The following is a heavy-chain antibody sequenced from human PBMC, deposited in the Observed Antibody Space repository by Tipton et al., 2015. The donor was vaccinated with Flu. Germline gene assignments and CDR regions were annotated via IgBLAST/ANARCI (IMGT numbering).Heavy chain of an antibody. V-gene: IGHV4-39*07. D-gene: IGHD2-21*01. J-gene: IGHJ4*02. CDR1: GGSITGTTYY. CDR2: IYYSGST. CDR3: VGDKNFDDFDN. Sequence: TLSLTCTVSGGSITGTTYYWGWIRQPPGKGLEWIGNIYYSGSTYYNQSLKNRLTISLDTSKNQFSLKLTSVTAADTAVYYCVGDKNFDDFDNWGQGTLVTVSS.